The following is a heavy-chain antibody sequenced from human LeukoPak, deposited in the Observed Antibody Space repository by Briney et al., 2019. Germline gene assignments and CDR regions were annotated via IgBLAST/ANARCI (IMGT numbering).Heavy chain of an antibody. D-gene: IGHD5-18*01. V-gene: IGHV1-18*01. Sequence: ASVKVSCKASGYSFSSYGIGWVRQAPRQGLEWMGWITAGNGNTNYAQKVQGRVTMTTDTSTGTAYMELRSLRSDDTAVYFCARDLARGYSYGYNAFDIWGQGTMVTVSS. CDR2: ITAGNGNT. CDR1: GYSFSSYG. J-gene: IGHJ3*02. CDR3: ARDLARGYSYGYNAFDI.